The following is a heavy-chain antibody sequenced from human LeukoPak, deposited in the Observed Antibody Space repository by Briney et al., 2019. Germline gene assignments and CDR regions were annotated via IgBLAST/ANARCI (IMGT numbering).Heavy chain of an antibody. CDR3: AREVLGARAFEY. CDR2: VFHSGST. CDR1: GGSLNTNTW. J-gene: IGHJ4*02. V-gene: IGHV4-4*02. Sequence: SGTLSLTCTVSGGSLNTNTWWSWVRQPPGNGLEWTGEVFHSGSTNYNPSLESRLSISMDKSNNRFSLKLSSVTAADTAVYYCAREVLGARAFEYWGQGILVTVSS. D-gene: IGHD1-26*01.